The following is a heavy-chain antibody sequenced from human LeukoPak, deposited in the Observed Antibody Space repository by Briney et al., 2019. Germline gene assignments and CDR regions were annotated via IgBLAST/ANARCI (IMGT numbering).Heavy chain of an antibody. D-gene: IGHD3-3*01. CDR2: ISGSGGSI. J-gene: IGHJ4*02. V-gene: IGHV3-23*01. CDR3: AKVPHYDFWSGYSPFFDY. CDR1: GFTFCRYA. Sequence: GGSLRLSCAASGFTFCRYAMRWVRQAPGKSLEWVSAISGSGGSIYYADPVKGRFTISRDNSKNTLYLQMNSLRAEDTAVYCCAKVPHYDFWSGYSPFFDYWGQGPLVTVSS.